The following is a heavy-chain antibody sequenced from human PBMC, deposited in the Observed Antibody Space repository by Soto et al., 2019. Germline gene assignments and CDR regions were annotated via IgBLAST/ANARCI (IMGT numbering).Heavy chain of an antibody. CDR2: YEPAKDET. CDR3: ATGDQLSAEVTGISFSF. Sequence: GASVKVSCKVTGYTLRELNLQWVRQAPGKGLEWLAGYEPAKDETLYAQTVKGRITVTEDTSAVTADMELRGLTFDDSAVYYCATGDQLSAEVTGISFSFWGQGTRVTVSS. CDR1: GYTLRELN. J-gene: IGHJ4*02. D-gene: IGHD2-21*02. V-gene: IGHV1-24*01.